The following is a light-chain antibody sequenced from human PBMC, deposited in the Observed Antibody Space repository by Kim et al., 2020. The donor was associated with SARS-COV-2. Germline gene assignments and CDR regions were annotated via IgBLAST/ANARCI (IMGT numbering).Light chain of an antibody. V-gene: IGKV3-20*01. J-gene: IGKJ1*01. CDR1: QSVSSMY. Sequence: ALTQSPGTLSLSPGERATLSCRASQSVSSMYLAWYQQKPGQAPRLLIYGASSRATGIPDRFSGSGSVTDFTLIISRLEPEDCAVYYCQQYENSPWTFGQGTKVDIK. CDR3: QQYENSPWT. CDR2: GAS.